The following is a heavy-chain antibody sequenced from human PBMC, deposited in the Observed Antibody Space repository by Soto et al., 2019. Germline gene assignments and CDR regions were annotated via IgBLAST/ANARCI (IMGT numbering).Heavy chain of an antibody. J-gene: IGHJ4*02. CDR3: AKDITHIATAEGY. D-gene: IGHD1-20*01. Sequence: QVQLVESGGGVVQPGRSLRLSCAASGFTFSSYGMHWVRQAPGKGLEWVAVISYDGSNKYYADSVKGRFTISRDNSKNTLYLQMNSLRAEDTAVYYCAKDITHIATAEGYCGQGTLVTVSS. V-gene: IGHV3-30*18. CDR1: GFTFSSYG. CDR2: ISYDGSNK.